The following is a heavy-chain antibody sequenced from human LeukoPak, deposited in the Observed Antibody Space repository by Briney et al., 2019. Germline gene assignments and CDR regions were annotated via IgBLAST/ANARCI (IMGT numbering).Heavy chain of an antibody. CDR2: IYSGGST. J-gene: IGHJ5*02. CDR3: ARVHVYSSSFDP. CDR1: GFTFSKVW. Sequence: GGSLRLSCAASGFTFSKVWMSWVRQAPGKGLEWVSVIYSGGSTYYADSVKGRFTISRDNSKNTLYLQMNSQRAEDTAVYYCARVHVYSSSFDPWGQGTLVTVSS. V-gene: IGHV3-66*01. D-gene: IGHD6-6*01.